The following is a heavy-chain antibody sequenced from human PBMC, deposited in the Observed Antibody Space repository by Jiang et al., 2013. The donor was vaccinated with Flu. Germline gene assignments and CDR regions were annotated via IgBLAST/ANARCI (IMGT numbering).Heavy chain of an antibody. J-gene: IGHJ6*02. V-gene: IGHV4-61*02. CDR1: GGSISSSTYY. CDR3: ARGYYYDSSGYDYYYGLDV. Sequence: GSGLVKPSGTLSLTCTVSGGSISSSTYYWSWIRQPAGKGLEWIGRIYTSGSTNYNPSLKSRVTISVDTSKNQFSLKLSSVTAADTAVYYCARGYYYDSSGYDYYYGLDVWGQGTTVTVSS. CDR2: IYTSGST. D-gene: IGHD3-22*01.